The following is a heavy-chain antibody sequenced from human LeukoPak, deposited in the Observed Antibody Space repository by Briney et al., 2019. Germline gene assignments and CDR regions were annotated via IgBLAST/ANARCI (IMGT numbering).Heavy chain of an antibody. D-gene: IGHD1-26*01. J-gene: IGHJ4*02. CDR1: GYRFNAYW. Sequence: GESLKISCKGSGYRFNAYWIAWVRQMPGKGLEWMGIIYPDDSDTRYSPSFQGQVTISADKSISTAYLQWSSLKASDTAMYYCARRVHRGGSYSSHSDYWGQGTLVAVSS. V-gene: IGHV5-51*01. CDR2: IYPDDSDT. CDR3: ARRVHRGGSYSSHSDY.